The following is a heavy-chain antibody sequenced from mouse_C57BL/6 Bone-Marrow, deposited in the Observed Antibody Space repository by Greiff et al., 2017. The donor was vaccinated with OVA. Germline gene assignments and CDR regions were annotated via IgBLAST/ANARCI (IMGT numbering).Heavy chain of an antibody. J-gene: IGHJ3*01. CDR1: GYTFTNYW. CDR2: IYPGGGYT. D-gene: IGHD1-1*01. V-gene: IGHV1-63*01. CDR3: ARGYYGSSTGFAY. Sequence: QVQLKESGAELVRPGTSVKMSCKASGYTFTNYWIGWAKQRPGHGLEWIGDIYPGGGYTNYNEKFKGKATLTADKSSSTAYMQFSSLTSEDSAIYYCARGYYGSSTGFAYWGQGTLVTVSA.